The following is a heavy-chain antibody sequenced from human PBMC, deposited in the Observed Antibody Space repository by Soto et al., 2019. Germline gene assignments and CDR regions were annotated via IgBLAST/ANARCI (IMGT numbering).Heavy chain of an antibody. CDR2: INAGSGDT. J-gene: IGHJ4*02. V-gene: IGHV1-3*01. CDR3: ATSTLTYFYPSGRPSNFDY. CDR1: GYTFTNYA. D-gene: IGHD3-10*01. Sequence: QVHLVQSGAEVKSPGASVKISCGASGYTFTNYAIHWVRQAPGQRLECMGWINAGSGDTKYSQNFQDRVIITRDTSASTAYMELSSLRFEDTAVYYCATSTLTYFYPSGRPSNFDYWGQGTLVFVSS.